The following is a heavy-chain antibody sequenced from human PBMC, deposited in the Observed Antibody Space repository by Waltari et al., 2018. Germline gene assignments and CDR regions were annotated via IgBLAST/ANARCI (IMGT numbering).Heavy chain of an antibody. CDR3: ARDRARAGAFFDI. J-gene: IGHJ3*02. CDR1: GSTLSASG. V-gene: IGHV1-69*04. CDR2: INSAAEIT. D-gene: IGHD1-26*01. Sequence: QVHLVQSGAEVTKPGSSVKVSCRASGSTLSASGIAWVRQAPGLGLEWMGQINSAAEITTYAQKFQGRLTITADESTRTTYMELTSLTSEDTAIYYCARDRARAGAFFDIWGQGTVVTVSS.